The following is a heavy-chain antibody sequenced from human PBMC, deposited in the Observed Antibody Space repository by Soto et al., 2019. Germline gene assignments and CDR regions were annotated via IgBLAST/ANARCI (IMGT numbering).Heavy chain of an antibody. CDR2: IYYSGNT. D-gene: IGHD3-22*01. J-gene: IGHJ5*02. CDR3: XRXEDYYDSSGYYPNWFDP. Sequence: LRETLSLTCTVSGGAVSSGSYYWSWIRRPPGKGLEWIGYIYYSGNTNYNPSLKSRVTISVDTSKNQFSLKLSSVTAADTAVYXXXRXEDYYDSSGYYPNWFDPWGQGTLVTVSS. CDR1: GGAVSSGSYY. V-gene: IGHV4-61*01.